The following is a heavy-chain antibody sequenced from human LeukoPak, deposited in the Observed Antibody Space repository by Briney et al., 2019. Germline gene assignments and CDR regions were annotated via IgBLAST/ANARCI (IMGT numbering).Heavy chain of an antibody. D-gene: IGHD3-10*01. CDR1: GYTFTSYA. CDR3: TRDEITMVRGVTNGMDV. Sequence: RWASVKVSCKASGYTFTSYAMHWVRQAPGQRLEWMGWINAGNGNTKYSQKFQGRVAITRDTSASTAYMELSSLRSEDTAVYYCTRDEITMVRGVTNGMDVWGNGTTVTVSS. CDR2: INAGNGNT. V-gene: IGHV1-3*01. J-gene: IGHJ6*04.